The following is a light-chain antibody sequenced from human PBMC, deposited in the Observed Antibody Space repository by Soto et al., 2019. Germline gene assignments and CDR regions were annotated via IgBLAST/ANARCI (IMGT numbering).Light chain of an antibody. CDR2: YDD. CDR1: SSNIGKNN. V-gene: IGLV1-36*01. CDR3: AAWDDSLNGRYV. Sequence: QSVLTQPPSASGTPGQRVTISCSGSSSNIGKNNVYWYQQLPGTTPQLLIYYDDLLPSGVSDRFSGSKSGTSASLAISGLQSEDEADYYCAAWDDSLNGRYVFGTGTKVTVL. J-gene: IGLJ1*01.